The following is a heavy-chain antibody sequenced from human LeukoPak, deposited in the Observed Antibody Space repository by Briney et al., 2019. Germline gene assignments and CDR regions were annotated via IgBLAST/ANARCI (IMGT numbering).Heavy chain of an antibody. CDR1: GGSFSGYY. CDR3: ASSPNDYSNY. Sequence: SETLSLTCAVYGGSFSGYYWSWIRQPPGKGLEWIGEINHSGSTNYNPSLKSRVTISVETSKNQFSLKLSSVTAADTAVYYCASSPNDYSNYWGQGTLVTVSS. D-gene: IGHD4-11*01. V-gene: IGHV4-34*01. CDR2: INHSGST. J-gene: IGHJ4*02.